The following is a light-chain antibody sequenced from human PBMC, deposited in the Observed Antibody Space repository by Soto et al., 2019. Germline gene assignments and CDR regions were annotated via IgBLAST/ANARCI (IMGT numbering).Light chain of an antibody. Sequence: EIVLTQSPAPLSLSPGERATLSCRASQSVGTYLAWYQQKPGQAPTLLIYDTSNRAAGVPARFSGSGSGADFTLTISSLEPDDFALYYCQQRSSWPLIFGQGTRLEIK. J-gene: IGKJ2*01. CDR3: QQRSSWPLI. V-gene: IGKV3-11*01. CDR1: QSVGTY. CDR2: DTS.